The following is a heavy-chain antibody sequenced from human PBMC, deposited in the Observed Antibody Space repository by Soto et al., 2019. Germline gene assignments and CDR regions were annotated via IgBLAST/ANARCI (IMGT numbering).Heavy chain of an antibody. CDR3: AKVGTPVFGFLEWLPSSYAFDI. V-gene: IGHV3-23*01. Sequence: EVQLLESGGGLVQPGGSLRLSCAASGFTFSSYAMSWVRQAPGKGLEWVSAISGSGGSTYYADSVKGRFTISRDNSKNTLYLQMNSLRAEDKAVYYCAKVGTPVFGFLEWLPSSYAFDIWGQGTMVTVSS. CDR2: ISGSGGST. CDR1: GFTFSSYA. D-gene: IGHD3-3*01. J-gene: IGHJ3*02.